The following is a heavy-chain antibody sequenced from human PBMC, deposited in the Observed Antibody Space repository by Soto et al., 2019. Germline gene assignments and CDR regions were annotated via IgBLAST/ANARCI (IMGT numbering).Heavy chain of an antibody. CDR3: ARESEDLTSNFDY. Sequence: EVQLVESGGGLVKPGGSLRLSCAASGFTFTRYSMNWVRQAPGKGLEWVSSISSTTNYIYYGASMKGRFTISRDNAKNSLYLEMNSLRAEDTAVHYCARESEDLTSNFDYWGQGTLVTVSS. CDR1: GFTFTRYS. V-gene: IGHV3-21*06. J-gene: IGHJ4*02. CDR2: ISSTTNYI.